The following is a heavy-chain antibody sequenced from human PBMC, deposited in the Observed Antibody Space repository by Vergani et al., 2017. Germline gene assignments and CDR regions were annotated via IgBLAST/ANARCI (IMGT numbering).Heavy chain of an antibody. J-gene: IGHJ4*02. CDR3: ARRSVPAAIPWGGY. CDR1: GGSLSSSSYY. CDR2: IYYSGST. V-gene: IGHV4-39*01. D-gene: IGHD2-2*02. Sequence: QLQLQESGPGLVKPSETLSLTCTVSGGSLSSSSYYWGWIRQPPGKGLEWIGSIYYSGSTYYNPSLKSRVTISVDTSKNQLSLKRITVTAADTAVYYCARRSVPAAIPWGGYWGQGTLVTVSS.